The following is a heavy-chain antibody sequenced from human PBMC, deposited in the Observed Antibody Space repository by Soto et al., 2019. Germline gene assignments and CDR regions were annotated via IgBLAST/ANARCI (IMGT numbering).Heavy chain of an antibody. CDR3: ASKNGGAYFDY. CDR1: GGSITSSSYY. CDR2: IYYSGSA. Sequence: TSETLSLTCTVSGGSITSSSYYWGWIRQPPGQGLEWIGSIYYSGSAYYNPSLKSRVIISVDTSRNQLSLKLSSVTAADTAVYYCASKNGGAYFDYWGQGTQVTVSS. J-gene: IGHJ4*02. D-gene: IGHD3-16*01. V-gene: IGHV4-39*01.